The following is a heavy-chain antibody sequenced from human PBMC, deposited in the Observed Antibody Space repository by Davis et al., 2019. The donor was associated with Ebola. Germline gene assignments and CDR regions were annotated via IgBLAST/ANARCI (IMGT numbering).Heavy chain of an antibody. CDR1: GDSISAHY. D-gene: IGHD6-19*01. CDR3: AREWLVLGSDWFDP. Sequence: PSETLSLTCTVYGDSISAHYWSWIRQPPGKGLEWIGYVYFGGTTNYNPSLKGRVTLSVDTSKSQSSLKLRSVTAADTAVYYCAREWLVLGSDWFDPWGQGTLVTVSS. CDR2: VYFGGTT. J-gene: IGHJ5*02. V-gene: IGHV4-59*11.